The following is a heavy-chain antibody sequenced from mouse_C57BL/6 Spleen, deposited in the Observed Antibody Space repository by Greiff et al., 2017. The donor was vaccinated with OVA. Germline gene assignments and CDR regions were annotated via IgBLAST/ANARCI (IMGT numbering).Heavy chain of an antibody. J-gene: IGHJ3*01. CDR1: GFSLTSYG. V-gene: IGHV2-2*01. CDR2: IWSGGST. D-gene: IGHD1-2*01. Sequence: QVQLKESGPGLVQPSQSLSLTCTVSGFSLTSYGVHWVRQSPGKGLEWLGVIWSGGSTDYNAAFISRLSISKDNSKSQVFFKMNSLQADDTAIYYCAREGSYGAWFAYWGQGTLVTVSA. CDR3: AREGSYGAWFAY.